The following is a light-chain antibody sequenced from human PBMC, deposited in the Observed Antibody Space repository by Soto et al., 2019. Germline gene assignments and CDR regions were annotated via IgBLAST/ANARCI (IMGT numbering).Light chain of an antibody. CDR1: SSDVGFFNY. CDR3: SSFVDGTSYV. J-gene: IGLJ1*01. Sequence: QSVLTQPPSVSGSPGQSVTISCTGTSSDVGFFNYVSWYQHHPSKVPKFLIYEINKRPSGVPDRFSGSKSGNTASLTVSGLQPEDEAEYFCSSFVDGTSYVFGTGTKVTVL. V-gene: IGLV2-8*01. CDR2: EIN.